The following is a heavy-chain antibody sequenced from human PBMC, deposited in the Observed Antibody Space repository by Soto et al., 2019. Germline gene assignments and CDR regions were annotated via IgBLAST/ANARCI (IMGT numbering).Heavy chain of an antibody. D-gene: IGHD2-2*01. V-gene: IGHV1-69*13. Sequence: SVKVSCKASGGTFSSYAISWVRQAPGQGLEWMGGIIPIFGTANYAQKFQGRVTITADESTSTAYMELSSLRSKATAVYYCPRYQTENPPAMRYYYYCGMDVWGQGPRSPSP. CDR2: IIPIFGTA. CDR3: PRYQTENPPAMRYYYYCGMDV. J-gene: IGHJ6*02. CDR1: GGTFSSYA.